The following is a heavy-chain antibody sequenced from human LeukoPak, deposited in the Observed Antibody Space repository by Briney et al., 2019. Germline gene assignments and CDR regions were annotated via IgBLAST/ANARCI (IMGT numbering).Heavy chain of an antibody. CDR2: IKFDGSER. D-gene: IGHD5-12*01. CDR1: GFTFSNYW. CDR3: ARDGGLRYYFDY. V-gene: IGHV3-7*01. J-gene: IGHJ4*02. Sequence: GGPLRPSCAASGFTFSNYWMSWVRQAPGKGLEWVANIKFDGSERYYVDSVKGRFTISRDNAKNSLYLQMNSLRAEDTAVYYCARDGGLRYYFDYWGQGTLVTVSS.